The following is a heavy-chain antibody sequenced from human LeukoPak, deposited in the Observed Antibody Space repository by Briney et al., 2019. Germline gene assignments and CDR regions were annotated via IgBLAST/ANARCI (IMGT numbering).Heavy chain of an antibody. V-gene: IGHV3-48*03. CDR1: GFTFSSYE. D-gene: IGHD3-22*01. J-gene: IGHJ3*02. Sequence: GGSLRLSCAASGFTFSSYEMNWVRQAPGKELEWVSYISSSGSTIYYADSVKGRFTISRDNAKNSLYLQMNSLRAEDTAVYYCAREWYDSSGYYDDAFDIWGQGTMVTVSS. CDR3: AREWYDSSGYYDDAFDI. CDR2: ISSSGSTI.